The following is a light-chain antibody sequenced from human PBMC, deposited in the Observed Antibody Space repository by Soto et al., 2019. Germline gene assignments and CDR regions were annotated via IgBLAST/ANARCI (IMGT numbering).Light chain of an antibody. CDR1: QSVDSNY. CDR3: QQYGNSQYT. V-gene: IGKV3-20*01. Sequence: EIVLTQSPGTLSLSPGERATLSCRATQSVDSNYLAWYQQKPGQGPRLLIFGASSRATGIPDRFSGSGSGTDFTLTISRLEPEDFAVYYCQQYGNSQYTFGQGTKLEIK. J-gene: IGKJ2*01. CDR2: GAS.